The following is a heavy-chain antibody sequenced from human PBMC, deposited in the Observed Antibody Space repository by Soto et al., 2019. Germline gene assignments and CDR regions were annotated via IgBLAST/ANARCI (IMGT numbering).Heavy chain of an antibody. CDR3: ARVRVSGYEFDP. CDR2: INPDGRTT. V-gene: IGHV3-74*01. D-gene: IGHD5-12*01. J-gene: IGHJ5*02. Sequence: EAQLVESGGCLVQPGGSLRLSCAASGFTFSSNWMHWVRQAPGKGLVWVSRINPDGRTTNYADSVKGRFTISRDNANDTLYLQMNSLRAEDTAVYYCARVRVSGYEFDPWGQGTLITVSS. CDR1: GFTFSSNW.